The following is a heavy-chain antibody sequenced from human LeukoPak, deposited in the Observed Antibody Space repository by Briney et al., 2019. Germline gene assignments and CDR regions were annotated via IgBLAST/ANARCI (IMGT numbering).Heavy chain of an antibody. Sequence: PSETLSLTCAVSGYSISSGSYWGWIRQPPGKGLEYIGSMYHSGSTYYNPFLKSRVTISVDTSKNQFSLNLRSVTAADTAVYYCARQSNTLIYPRQFASWGQGTQVTVSS. CDR3: ARQSNTLIYPRQFAS. CDR1: GYSISSGSY. D-gene: IGHD2-8*01. CDR2: MYHSGST. V-gene: IGHV4-38-2*01. J-gene: IGHJ4*02.